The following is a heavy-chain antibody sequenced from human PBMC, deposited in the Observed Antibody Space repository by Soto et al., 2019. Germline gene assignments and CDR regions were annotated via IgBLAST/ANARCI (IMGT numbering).Heavy chain of an antibody. D-gene: IGHD3-3*01. Sequence: QVQLQESGPGLGKPSETLSLTCTVSGGSISSYYWSWIRQPPGKGLEWIGYIYYSGSTNYNPSLKSRVTISVDTSKNQFSLKLSSVTAADTAVYYCGRVGDFWSGYQYAFDIWGQGTMVTVSS. J-gene: IGHJ3*02. CDR1: GGSISSYY. V-gene: IGHV4-59*01. CDR2: IYYSGST. CDR3: GRVGDFWSGYQYAFDI.